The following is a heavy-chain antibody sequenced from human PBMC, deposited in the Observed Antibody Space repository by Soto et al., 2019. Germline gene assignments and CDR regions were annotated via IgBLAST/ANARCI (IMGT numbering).Heavy chain of an antibody. CDR3: ARVLGYYYDRTGAFDI. D-gene: IGHD3-22*01. Sequence: SETLSLTCAVYGGSFSCYYWILIRQPPGKGLEWIGEINHSGSTNYNPSLKSRVTISVDTSKNQFSLKLSSVTAADTAVYYCARVLGYYYDRTGAFDIWGKGTMVTVSS. CDR1: GGSFSCYY. CDR2: INHSGST. V-gene: IGHV4-34*01. J-gene: IGHJ3*02.